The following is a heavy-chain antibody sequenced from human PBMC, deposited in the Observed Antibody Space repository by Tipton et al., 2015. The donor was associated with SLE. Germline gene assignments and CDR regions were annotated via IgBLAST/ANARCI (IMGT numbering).Heavy chain of an antibody. CDR1: GFIFSDYY. J-gene: IGHJ3*01. V-gene: IGHV3-11*04. CDR3: AKADYYDSSGYPEAFDF. CDR2: ISSTGRTV. Sequence: SLRLSCAASGFIFSDYYMTWIRQTPGKGLEWISYISSTGRTVYYADSVKGRFTISRDNSKNTLYLQMNSLRAEDTAVYYCAKADYYDSSGYPEAFDFWGQGTMDTVSS. D-gene: IGHD3-22*01.